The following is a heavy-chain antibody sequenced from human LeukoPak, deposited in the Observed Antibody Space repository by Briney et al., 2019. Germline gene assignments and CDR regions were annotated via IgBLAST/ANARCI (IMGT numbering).Heavy chain of an antibody. J-gene: IGHJ6*02. Sequence: PGGSLRLSCAASGFTVSSNYMSWVRQAPGKGLERVSVIYSGGSTYYADSVKGRFTISRDNSKNTLYLQMNSLRAEDTAVYYCATTTVPYYYYYGMDVWGQGTTVTVSS. CDR2: IYSGGST. CDR1: GFTVSSNY. CDR3: ATTTVPYYYYYGMDV. D-gene: IGHD4-17*01. V-gene: IGHV3-66*01.